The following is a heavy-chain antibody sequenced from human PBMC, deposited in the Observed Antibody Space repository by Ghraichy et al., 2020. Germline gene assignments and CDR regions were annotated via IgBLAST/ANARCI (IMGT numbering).Heavy chain of an antibody. D-gene: IGHD3-3*01. CDR3: ARKGGYYGDHLDY. Sequence: GGSLRLSCAASGFSFSSFAMHWVRQAPGKGLEWVAVISHDGSNKYYADSVKGRFTISRDNSKSTLDLQLSNLRAEDTALYYCARKGGYYGDHLDYWGQGTLVTVSS. CDR1: GFSFSSFA. J-gene: IGHJ4*02. V-gene: IGHV3-30-3*01. CDR2: ISHDGSNK.